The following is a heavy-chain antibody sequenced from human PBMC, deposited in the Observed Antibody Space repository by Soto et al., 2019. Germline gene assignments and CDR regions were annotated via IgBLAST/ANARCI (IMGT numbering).Heavy chain of an antibody. CDR1: GFTFSSYS. CDR3: AIDDYYDTSGYLALFDY. V-gene: IGHV3-48*02. Sequence: EVQLVESGGGLVQPGGSLRLSCAASGFTFSSYSMNWVRQAPGKGLEWVSYISSSSSTIYYADSVKGRFTISRDNAKNSLYLQMNSLIDEDTAVYYCAIDDYYDTSGYLALFDYWGQGTLVTVSS. CDR2: ISSSSSTI. D-gene: IGHD3-22*01. J-gene: IGHJ4*02.